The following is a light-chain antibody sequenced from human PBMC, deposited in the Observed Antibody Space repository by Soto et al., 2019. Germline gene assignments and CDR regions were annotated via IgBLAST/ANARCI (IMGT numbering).Light chain of an antibody. Sequence: DIQMTQSPSTLSGSVGDRVTITCRASQTISSWLAWYQQKPGKAPKLLIYKSSTLKSGVPSRFSGSGSGTEFNLTISSLQPDDFATYYCQHFNSYSVAFGQGTKVELK. CDR2: KSS. J-gene: IGKJ1*01. V-gene: IGKV1-5*03. CDR3: QHFNSYSVA. CDR1: QTISSW.